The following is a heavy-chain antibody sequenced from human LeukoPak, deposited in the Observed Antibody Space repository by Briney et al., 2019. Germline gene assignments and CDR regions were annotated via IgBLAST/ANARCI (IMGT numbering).Heavy chain of an antibody. Sequence: PGGSLRLSCAASGFTFSSYSMNWVRQAPGKGLEWVSSISSSSSYTYYADSVKGRFTISRDNAKNSLYLQMNSLRAEDTALYYCARDLDSSGYRHFDYWGQGTLVTVSS. CDR3: ARDLDSSGYRHFDY. CDR1: GFTFSSYS. J-gene: IGHJ4*02. CDR2: ISSSSSYT. D-gene: IGHD3-22*01. V-gene: IGHV3-21*04.